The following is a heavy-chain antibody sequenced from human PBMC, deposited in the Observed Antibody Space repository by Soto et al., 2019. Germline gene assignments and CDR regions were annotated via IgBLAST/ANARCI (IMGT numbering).Heavy chain of an antibody. V-gene: IGHV1-2*04. D-gene: IGHD3-10*01. CDR3: ATEGGSGSTAFYI. CDR2: INPNSGGI. Sequence: QVQLVQSGAEVRKPGASVKVSCKASGYTFTGYYMHWVRQAPGQGLEWMGWINPNSGGINYAQKFQGWVTMTRDTSISTAYMELSRLGFDDTAVYYCATEGGSGSTAFYIWGQGTMVTVSS. CDR1: GYTFTGYY. J-gene: IGHJ3*02.